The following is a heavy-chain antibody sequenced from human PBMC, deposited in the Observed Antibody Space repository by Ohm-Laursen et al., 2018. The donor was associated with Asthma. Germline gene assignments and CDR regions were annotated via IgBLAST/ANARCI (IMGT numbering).Heavy chain of an antibody. CDR1: GFTFRSYA. Sequence: SLRLSFTAPGFTFRSYAMSWVRQAPGKGLEWVSSIIGSGDRTNYADSVKGRFTITRDNSKNTLYLQMSSLRAEDTAVYYCAKDRSGWYKDYWGQGTLVTVSS. CDR2: IIGSGDRT. D-gene: IGHD6-19*01. CDR3: AKDRSGWYKDY. J-gene: IGHJ4*02. V-gene: IGHV3-23*01.